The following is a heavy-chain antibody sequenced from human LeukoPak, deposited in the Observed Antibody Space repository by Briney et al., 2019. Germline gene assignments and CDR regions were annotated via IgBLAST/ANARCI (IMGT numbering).Heavy chain of an antibody. D-gene: IGHD1-1*01. CDR2: IKRDGSEK. CDR3: ARDPVRRYDY. J-gene: IGHJ4*02. CDR1: GFTFSSYA. Sequence: GGSLRLSCAASGFTFSSYAMSWVRQAPGKGLEWVANIKRDGSEKYYVDSVKGRFTISRDNAKNSLYLQMNSLRAEDTAVYCCARDPVRRYDYWGQGTLVTVSS. V-gene: IGHV3-7*01.